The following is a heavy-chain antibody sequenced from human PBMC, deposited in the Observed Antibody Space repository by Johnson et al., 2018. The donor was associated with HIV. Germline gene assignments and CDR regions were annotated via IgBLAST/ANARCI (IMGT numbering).Heavy chain of an antibody. V-gene: IGHV3-30*04. CDR1: GFTFSSYA. D-gene: IGHD3-16*01. CDR3: ARDLRWGSSLTHDAFDI. CDR2: ISYDGSDK. Sequence: QVQLLESGGGVVQPGRSLRLSCAASGFTFSSYAMHWVRQAPGKGLEWVAVISYDGSDKYYADSVPGRFTISRDNSKNTLYLQMNSLRLEDTAVYYCARDLRWGSSLTHDAFDIWGQGTMVTVSS. J-gene: IGHJ3*02.